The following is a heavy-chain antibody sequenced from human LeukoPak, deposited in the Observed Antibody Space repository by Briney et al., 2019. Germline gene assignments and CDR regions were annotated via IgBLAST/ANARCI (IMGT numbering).Heavy chain of an antibody. CDR3: ARDQRWELGAFDI. D-gene: IGHD1-26*01. V-gene: IGHV3-7*01. J-gene: IGHJ3*02. CDR1: GFTFSNYW. CDR2: IKQDGNEK. Sequence: GGSLRLSCAASGFTFSNYWMSWVRQAPGKGLEWVANIKQDGNEKYFVDSVKGRFTISRDNAKNSLYLQMHSLRAEDTAVYYCARDQRWELGAFDIWGQGIMVTVSS.